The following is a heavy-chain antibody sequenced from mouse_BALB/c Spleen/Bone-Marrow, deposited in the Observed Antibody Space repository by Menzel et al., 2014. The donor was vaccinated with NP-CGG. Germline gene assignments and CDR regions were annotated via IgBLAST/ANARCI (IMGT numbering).Heavy chain of an antibody. Sequence: VQLQQSGAELMKPGASVKISCKATGYTFSSYWIEWIKQRPGHGLEWIGETLPGSGSSNYNEKFKGKATFTADTSSNTAYIQLSSLTSEDSAVYYCASRGYAMDYWGQGTSVTVSS. CDR1: GYTFSSYW. J-gene: IGHJ4*01. CDR3: ASRGYAMDY. V-gene: IGHV1-9*01. CDR2: TLPGSGSS.